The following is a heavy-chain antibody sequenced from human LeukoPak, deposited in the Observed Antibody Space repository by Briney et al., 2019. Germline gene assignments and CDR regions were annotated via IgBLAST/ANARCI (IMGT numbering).Heavy chain of an antibody. V-gene: IGHV3-74*01. Sequence: GGSLRLSCAASGFTFSSYWMHWVRQVPGKGLVWVSRINSDGSSTSYADSVKGRFTISRDNAKNSLFLQMNSLRDEDTAVYYCATNSDYRFEYWGQGTLVTVSS. CDR1: GFTFSSYW. CDR2: INSDGSST. CDR3: ATNSDYRFEY. D-gene: IGHD3-22*01. J-gene: IGHJ4*02.